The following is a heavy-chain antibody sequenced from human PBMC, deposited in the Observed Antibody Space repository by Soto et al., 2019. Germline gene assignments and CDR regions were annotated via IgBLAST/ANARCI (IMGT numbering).Heavy chain of an antibody. V-gene: IGHV1-69*13. Sequence: SVKVSCKASGGTFSSYAISWVRQAPGQGLEWMGGIIPIFGTANYAQKFQGRVTITADESTSTAYMELSSLRSEDTAVYYCARGQLRFLEWLSNWDYYYYGMDVWGQGTTVTVSS. D-gene: IGHD3-3*01. CDR3: ARGQLRFLEWLSNWDYYYYGMDV. CDR1: GGTFSSYA. CDR2: IIPIFGTA. J-gene: IGHJ6*02.